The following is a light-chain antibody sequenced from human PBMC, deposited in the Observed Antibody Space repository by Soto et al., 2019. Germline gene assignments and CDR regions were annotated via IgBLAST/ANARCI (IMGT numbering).Light chain of an antibody. CDR2: EVT. V-gene: IGLV2-14*01. J-gene: IGLJ3*02. CDR1: SSDVGGFNY. Sequence: QSALTQPASVSGSPGQSITISCTGTSSDVGGFNYVSWYQQYPGKAPKLIIYEVTNRPSGVSNRFSGSKSGNTASLTISALQAEDVAHYSCASYTASNIRVFGGGTKLTVL. CDR3: ASYTASNIRV.